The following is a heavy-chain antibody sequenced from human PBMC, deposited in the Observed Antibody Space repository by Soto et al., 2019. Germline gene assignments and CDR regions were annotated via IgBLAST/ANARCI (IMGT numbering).Heavy chain of an antibody. CDR3: ARARPTYSSRWYAGVDY. D-gene: IGHD6-13*01. J-gene: IGHJ4*02. Sequence: PGGSLRLSCAASGFTFSSYSMNWVRQAPGKGLEWVSSISSSSSYIYYADSVKGRFTISRDNAKNSLYLQMNSLRAEDTAVYYCARARPTYSSRWYAGVDYWGQGTLVTLSS. CDR1: GFTFSSYS. V-gene: IGHV3-21*01. CDR2: ISSSSSYI.